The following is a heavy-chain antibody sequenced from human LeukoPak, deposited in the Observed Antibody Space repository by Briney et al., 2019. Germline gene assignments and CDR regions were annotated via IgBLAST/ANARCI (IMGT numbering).Heavy chain of an antibody. CDR3: ARYSSSPKDFDC. Sequence: SQTLSLTCAISGDSVSSNSAAWNWIRQSPSRGLEWLGRTYYRSKWYNDYAASVKSRIIINPDTSKNQFSLQLNSVTPEDTAIYYCARYSSSPKDFDCWGLGTLVTVSS. J-gene: IGHJ4*02. CDR2: TYYRSKWYN. CDR1: GDSVSSNSAA. D-gene: IGHD6-6*01. V-gene: IGHV6-1*01.